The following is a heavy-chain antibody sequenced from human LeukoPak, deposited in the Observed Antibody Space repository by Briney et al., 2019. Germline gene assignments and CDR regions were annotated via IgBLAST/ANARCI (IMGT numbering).Heavy chain of an antibody. D-gene: IGHD6-13*01. CDR1: GYTFTSYD. V-gene: IGHV1-46*01. CDR3: ARGGSSWYRGSFQH. J-gene: IGHJ1*01. CDR2: INPSGGST. Sequence: ASVKVSCKASGYTFTSYDMHWVRQAPGQGLEWMGIINPSGGSTSYAQIFQGRVAMTRDTSTSTVYMGLSSLRSEDTAVYYCARGGSSWYRGSFQHWGQGTLVTVSS.